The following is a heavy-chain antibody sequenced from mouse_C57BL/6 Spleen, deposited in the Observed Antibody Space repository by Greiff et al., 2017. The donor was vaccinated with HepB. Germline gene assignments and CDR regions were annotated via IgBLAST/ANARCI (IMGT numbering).Heavy chain of an antibody. D-gene: IGHD1-1*01. V-gene: IGHV2-9-1*01. CDR3: ARNFGTTVVAKNWYFDV. CDR2: IWNGGGT. Sequence: VQLQQSGPGLVAPSQSLSITCTVSGFSLTSYAISWVRQPTGKGLEWLGVIWNGGGTTYNSALISRLSISKDNSKSQVFLKMNSLQTDDTARYYWARNFGTTVVAKNWYFDVWGTGTTVTVSS. J-gene: IGHJ1*03. CDR1: GFSLTSYA.